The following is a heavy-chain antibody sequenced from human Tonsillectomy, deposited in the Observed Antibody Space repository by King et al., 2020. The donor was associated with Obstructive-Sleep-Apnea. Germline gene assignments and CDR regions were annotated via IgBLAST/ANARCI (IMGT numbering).Heavy chain of an antibody. J-gene: IGHJ4*02. Sequence: VQLVESGGGLVQPGGSLRLSCAASVFTFSSYAMSGVRQPPGKGREGGPDISGMGGGTYSADSVKGRFTIPRDNSKNTLYLQMNSLRAEDTAVYYCANRPDSSGYYFDYWGQGTLVTVSS. V-gene: IGHV3-23*04. D-gene: IGHD3-22*01. CDR2: ISGMGGGT. CDR1: VFTFSSYA. CDR3: ANRPDSSGYYFDY.